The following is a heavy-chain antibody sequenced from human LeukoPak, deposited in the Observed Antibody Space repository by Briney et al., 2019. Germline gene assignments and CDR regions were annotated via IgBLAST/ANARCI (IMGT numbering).Heavy chain of an antibody. CDR3: ARDLPAVAGWLVFDY. CDR2: IYTSGST. D-gene: IGHD6-19*01. J-gene: IGHJ4*02. V-gene: IGHV4-61*02. CDR1: GGSISSGSYY. Sequence: PSQTLSLTCTVSGGSISSGSYYWSWIRQPAGKGLEWIGRIYTSGSTNYNPSLKSPVTISVDTSKNQFSLKLSSVTAADTAVYYCARDLPAVAGWLVFDYWGQGTLVTVSS.